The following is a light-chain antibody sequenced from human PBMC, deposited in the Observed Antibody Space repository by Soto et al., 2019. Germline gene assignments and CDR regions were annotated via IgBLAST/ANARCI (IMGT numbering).Light chain of an antibody. V-gene: IGLV1-40*01. J-gene: IGLJ1*01. CDR1: NSNIGARYD. Sequence: QSVLTQPPSMSGAPGQRVTISCAGSNSNIGARYDVHWYQQLPGTAPKLLIYRNSHRPSGVPDRFSGSKSGTSASLAITGLQAEDEADYYCQSYDNSLSGYVFGTGTKVTVL. CDR3: QSYDNSLSGYV. CDR2: RNS.